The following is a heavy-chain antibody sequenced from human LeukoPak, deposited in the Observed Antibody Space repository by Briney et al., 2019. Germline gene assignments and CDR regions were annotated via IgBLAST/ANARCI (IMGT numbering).Heavy chain of an antibody. CDR1: GDSISSNF. CDR2: LYYSGST. V-gene: IGHV4-39*01. D-gene: IGHD5-18*01. Sequence: SETLSLTCTVSGDSISSNFWSWIRQPPGKGLEWIGSLYYSGSTYDNPSLKGRVAISGDTSKNQVSLKLSSVTAADTAVYYCARHVAHTALDYWGQGILVTVSS. J-gene: IGHJ4*02. CDR3: ARHVAHTALDY.